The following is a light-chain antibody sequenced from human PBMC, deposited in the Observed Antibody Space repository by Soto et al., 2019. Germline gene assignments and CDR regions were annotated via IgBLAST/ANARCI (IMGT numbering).Light chain of an antibody. Sequence: DIQMTQSPSSLSASVGDRVTIICRASQSISSYVNWYQQNLGKAPKVLIYATSSLQSGVPSRFSGSGSGTDFTLTISSLQPEDFATYYCQQSYSAPYTLGQGTKLEI. CDR2: ATS. CDR3: QQSYSAPYT. J-gene: IGKJ2*01. V-gene: IGKV1-39*01. CDR1: QSISSY.